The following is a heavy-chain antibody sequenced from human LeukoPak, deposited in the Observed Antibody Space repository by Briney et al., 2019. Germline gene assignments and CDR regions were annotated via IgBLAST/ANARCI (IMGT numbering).Heavy chain of an antibody. CDR1: GFTFSNYW. D-gene: IGHD3-10*02. V-gene: IGHV3-74*01. J-gene: IGHJ4*02. CDR2: INSDGSTT. CDR3: AKDMYYFDY. Sequence: PGGSLRLSCAASGFTFSNYWMHWVRQAPGKGLIWVSRINSDGSTTTYADSVKGRFTISRDNAKNTLYLQMNSLRAEDTAVYYCAKDMYYFDYWGQGTLVTVSS.